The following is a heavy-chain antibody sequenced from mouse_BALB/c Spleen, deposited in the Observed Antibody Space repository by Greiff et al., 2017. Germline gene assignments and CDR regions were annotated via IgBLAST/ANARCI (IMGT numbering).Heavy chain of an antibody. D-gene: IGHD2-4*01. CDR1: GYTFTSYV. CDR2: INPYNDGT. Sequence: EVQLQESGPELVKPGASVKMSCKASGYTFTSYVMHWVKQKPGQGLEWIGYINPYNDGTKYNEKFKGKATLTSDKSSSTAYMELSSLTSEDSAVYYCARWAYYDYDFFAYWGQGTLVTVSA. V-gene: IGHV1-14*01. J-gene: IGHJ3*01. CDR3: ARWAYYDYDFFAY.